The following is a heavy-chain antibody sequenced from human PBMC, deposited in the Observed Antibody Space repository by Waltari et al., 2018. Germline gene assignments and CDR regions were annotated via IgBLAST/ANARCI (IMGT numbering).Heavy chain of an antibody. V-gene: IGHV3-53*01. CDR1: GFTVGSTY. Sequence: EVQLVESGGGLTQPGGSLRLSCAASGFTVGSTYMSWVRQAPGKGLEWVSAIYSDGTTYYTDSVKGRFTISRDSSKDTLYLQVNSLRAEDSAVYYCARFIVVVPAAMRDDAFDIWGQGTMVTVSS. J-gene: IGHJ3*02. CDR2: IYSDGTT. CDR3: ARFIVVVPAAMRDDAFDI. D-gene: IGHD2-2*01.